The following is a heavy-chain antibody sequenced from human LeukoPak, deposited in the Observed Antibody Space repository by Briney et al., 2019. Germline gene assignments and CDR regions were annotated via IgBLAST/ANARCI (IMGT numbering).Heavy chain of an antibody. J-gene: IGHJ4*02. Sequence: PGGSLRLSCAASGFTFSSYAMSWVRQAPGKGLEWVSTVSGGGAYTYCADSVKGRFTVSRDDSKSMHFLQMNSLRPEDTALYFCAKRITVSAGYYLDSWGQGTLVTVSS. CDR2: VSGGGAYT. CDR3: AKRITVSAGYYLDS. CDR1: GFTFSSYA. D-gene: IGHD2-8*01. V-gene: IGHV3-23*01.